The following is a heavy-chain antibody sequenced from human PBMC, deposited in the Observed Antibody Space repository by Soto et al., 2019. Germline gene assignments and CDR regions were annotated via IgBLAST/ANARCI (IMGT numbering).Heavy chain of an antibody. CDR1: GGSISSYY. J-gene: IGHJ3*02. CDR3: ARRFTMVRGVQDAFDI. CDR2: IYYSGST. Sequence: SETLSLTCTVSGGSISSYYWSWIRQPPGKGLEWIGYIYYSGSTNYNPSLKSRVTISVDTSKNQFSLKLSSVTAADTAVYYCARRFTMVRGVQDAFDIWGQGTMVTVS. V-gene: IGHV4-59*08. D-gene: IGHD3-10*01.